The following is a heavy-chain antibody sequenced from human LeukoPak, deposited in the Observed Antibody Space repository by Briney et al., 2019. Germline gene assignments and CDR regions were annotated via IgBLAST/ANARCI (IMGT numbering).Heavy chain of an antibody. CDR3: ARRAYSYGLGFDP. V-gene: IGHV1-2*02. CDR1: GYTFTGYY. CDR2: INPNSGGT. D-gene: IGHD5-18*01. Sequence: AASVKVSCKASGYTFTGYYMHWVRQAPGQGLEWMGWINPNSGGTNYAQKFQGRVTMTRDTSISTAYMELSRLRSDDTAVYYCARRAYSYGLGFDPWGQGTLVTVSS. J-gene: IGHJ5*02.